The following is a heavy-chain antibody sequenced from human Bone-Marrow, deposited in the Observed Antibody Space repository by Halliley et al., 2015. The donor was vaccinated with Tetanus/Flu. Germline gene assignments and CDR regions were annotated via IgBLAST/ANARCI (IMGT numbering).Heavy chain of an antibody. D-gene: IGHD1-1*01. CDR2: IRPGDSYT. J-gene: IGHJ4*02. Sequence: MGTIRPGDSYTTYNPSFQGHVTLSSDRSITTAYLQWHSLKAADTAIYYCARHTQTARTTLFDYWGQGSQVTVSS. CDR3: ARHTQTARTTLFDY. V-gene: IGHV5-10-1*01.